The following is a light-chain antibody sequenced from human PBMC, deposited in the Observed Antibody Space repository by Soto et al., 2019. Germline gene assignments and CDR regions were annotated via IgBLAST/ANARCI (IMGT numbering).Light chain of an antibody. J-gene: IGLJ1*01. CDR1: SSDIGSYNY. CDR3: SSYTSRGTLV. CDR2: EVT. V-gene: IGLV2-14*01. Sequence: QSALTQPASVSGSPGQSITISCTGTSSDIGSYNYVSWYQQHPGKVPELMIYEVTNRPSGVSNRFSGSKSDNTASLTISGLQAEDEADYSCSSYTSRGTLVFGTGTKLTVL.